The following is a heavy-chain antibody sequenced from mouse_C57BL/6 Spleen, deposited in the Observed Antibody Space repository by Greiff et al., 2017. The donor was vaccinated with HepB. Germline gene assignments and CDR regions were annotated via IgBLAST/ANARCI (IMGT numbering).Heavy chain of an antibody. CDR2: ISSGGSYT. V-gene: IGHV5-6*01. Sequence: EVNVVESGGDLVKPGGSLKLSCAASGFTFSSYGMSWVRQTPDKRLEWVATISSGGSYTYYPDSVKGRSTISRDNAKNTLYLQMSSLKSEDTAMYYCARQDGYYWFAYWGQGTLVTVSA. CDR3: ARQDGYYWFAY. J-gene: IGHJ3*01. CDR1: GFTFSSYG. D-gene: IGHD2-3*01.